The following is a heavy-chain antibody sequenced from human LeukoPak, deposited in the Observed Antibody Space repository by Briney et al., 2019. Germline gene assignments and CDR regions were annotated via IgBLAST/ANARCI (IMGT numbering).Heavy chain of an antibody. D-gene: IGHD3-10*01. V-gene: IGHV4-4*07. CDR3: ARINRQVGEFLFDY. J-gene: IGHJ4*02. CDR1: GGSISSYY. CDR2: IYTSGST. Sequence: SETLSLTCTVSGGSISSYYWSWIRQPAGKGLEWIGRIYTSGSTNYNPSLKSRVTMSVDTSKNQFSLKLSSVTAADTAVYYCARINRQVGEFLFDYWGQGTLVTVSS.